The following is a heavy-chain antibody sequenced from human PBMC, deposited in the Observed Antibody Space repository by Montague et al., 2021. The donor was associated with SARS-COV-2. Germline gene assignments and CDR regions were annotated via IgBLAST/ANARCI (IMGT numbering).Heavy chain of an antibody. Sequence: SETLSLTCAVYGGSFSGYYWSWIRQPPGKGLEWIGEINHSGSTNYNPSLKSRVTISVDTSKNQFSLKLSSVTAADTAVYYCARTPHGYSCGSYRSPDWFDPWGQGTLVTVSS. V-gene: IGHV4-34*01. CDR3: ARTPHGYSCGSYRSPDWFDP. CDR1: GGSFSGYY. J-gene: IGHJ5*02. D-gene: IGHD3-16*02. CDR2: INHSGST.